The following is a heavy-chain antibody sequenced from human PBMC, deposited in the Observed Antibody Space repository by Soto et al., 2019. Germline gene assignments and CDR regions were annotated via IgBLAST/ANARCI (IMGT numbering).Heavy chain of an antibody. V-gene: IGHV1-2*02. J-gene: IGHJ6*02. CDR3: ARDRRKYDILTGLDV. CDR1: GYTFTGYY. D-gene: IGHD3-9*01. Sequence: ASVKVSCKASGYTFTGYYMNWVRQAPGQGLEWMGWINPNSGGTNYAQKFQGRVTMTRDTSISTAYMELRRLRSDDTAVYYCARDRRKYDILTGLDVWGQGTTVTVSS. CDR2: INPNSGGT.